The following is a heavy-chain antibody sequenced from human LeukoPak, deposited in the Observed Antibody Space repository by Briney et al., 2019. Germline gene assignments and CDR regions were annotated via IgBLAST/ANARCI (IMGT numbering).Heavy chain of an antibody. CDR3: ARDRISYTIFTFGLDY. J-gene: IGHJ4*02. D-gene: IGHD3-9*01. Sequence: GGSLRLSCATSGFTFNRFGMHWVRQAPGKGLEWVAVIWYDGSNKDYADSVKGRFTISRDNSKNTLYLQMNSLRAEDTAVYYCARDRISYTIFTFGLDYWGQGTLVTVSS. V-gene: IGHV3-33*01. CDR1: GFTFNRFG. CDR2: IWYDGSNK.